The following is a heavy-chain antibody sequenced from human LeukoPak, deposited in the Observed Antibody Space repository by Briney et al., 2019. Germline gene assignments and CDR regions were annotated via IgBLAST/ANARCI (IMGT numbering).Heavy chain of an antibody. CDR3: ARSSYSGKGGRGLGY. Sequence: SETLSLTCAVYGGSFSGYYWSWIRQPPGKGLEWIGEINHSGSTNYNPSLKSRVTIPVDTSKNQFSLKLSSVTAADTAVYYCARSSYSGKGGRGLGYWGQGTLVTVSS. J-gene: IGHJ4*02. D-gene: IGHD4-23*01. V-gene: IGHV4-34*01. CDR2: INHSGST. CDR1: GGSFSGYY.